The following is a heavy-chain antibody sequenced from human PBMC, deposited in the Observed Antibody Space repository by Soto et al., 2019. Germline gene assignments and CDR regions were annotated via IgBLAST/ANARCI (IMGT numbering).Heavy chain of an antibody. CDR2: INPNSGGT. Sequence: GASVKVSCKASGYTFTGYYMHWVRQAPGQGLEWMGWINPNSGGTNYAQKFQGWVTMTRDTSISTAYMELSRLRSDDTAVYYCARETRNYGVLHYYYYMDVWGKGTTVTVSS. CDR3: ARETRNYGVLHYYYYMDV. CDR1: GYTFTGYY. J-gene: IGHJ6*03. V-gene: IGHV1-2*04. D-gene: IGHD1-7*01.